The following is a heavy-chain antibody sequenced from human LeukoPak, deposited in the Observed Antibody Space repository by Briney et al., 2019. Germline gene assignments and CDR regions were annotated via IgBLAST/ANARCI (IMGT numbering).Heavy chain of an antibody. V-gene: IGHV3-33*06. CDR2: IWYDGSNK. D-gene: IGHD1-26*01. Sequence: GRSLRLSCAASGFTFSNYGMHWVRQAPGKGLEWVAVIWYDGSNKYYADSVKGRFTISRDNSKNTLYLQMNSLRSEDAAVYYCAKLSYGSYSPNFDYWGQGTLVTVSS. CDR1: GFTFSNYG. CDR3: AKLSYGSYSPNFDY. J-gene: IGHJ4*02.